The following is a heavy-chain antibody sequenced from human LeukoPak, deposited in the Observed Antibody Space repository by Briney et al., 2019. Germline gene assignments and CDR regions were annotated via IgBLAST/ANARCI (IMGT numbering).Heavy chain of an antibody. V-gene: IGHV1-2*02. Sequence: ASVKVSCKASGYTFTGYYMHWVRQAPGQGLEWMGWINPNSGGTNYAQKFQGRVTMTRDTSISTAYMELSRLRSDDTAVYYCAKNRVGAARRDAFDIWGQGTMVTVSS. J-gene: IGHJ3*02. D-gene: IGHD6-6*01. CDR3: AKNRVGAARRDAFDI. CDR1: GYTFTGYY. CDR2: INPNSGGT.